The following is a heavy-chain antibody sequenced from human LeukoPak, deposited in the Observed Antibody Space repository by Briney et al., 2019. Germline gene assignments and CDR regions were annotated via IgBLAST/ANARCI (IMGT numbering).Heavy chain of an antibody. CDR1: GGSISSSSYY. V-gene: IGHV4-39*07. Sequence: PSETLSLTCTVSGGSISSSSYYWGWIRQPPGKGLEWIGSIYYSGSTYYNPSLKSRVTMSVDTSKNQFSLKLSSVTAADTAVYYCARDAPVRDAFDIWGQGTMVTVSS. J-gene: IGHJ3*02. CDR3: ARDAPVRDAFDI. CDR2: IYYSGST. D-gene: IGHD2-8*01.